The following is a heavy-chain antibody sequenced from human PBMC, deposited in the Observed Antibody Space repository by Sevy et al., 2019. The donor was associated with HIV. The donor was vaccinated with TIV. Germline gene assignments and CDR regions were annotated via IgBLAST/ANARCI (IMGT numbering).Heavy chain of an antibody. J-gene: IGHJ5*02. CDR3: ARRGQWLVKGNWFDP. V-gene: IGHV4-39*01. D-gene: IGHD6-19*01. CDR1: GGSISSSSYY. Sequence: SETPSLTCTVSGGSISSSSYYWGWIRQPPGKGLEWIGSIYYSGSTYYNPSLKSRVTISVDTSKNQFSLKLSSVTAAETAVYYCARRGQWLVKGNWFDPWGQGTLVTVSS. CDR2: IYYSGST.